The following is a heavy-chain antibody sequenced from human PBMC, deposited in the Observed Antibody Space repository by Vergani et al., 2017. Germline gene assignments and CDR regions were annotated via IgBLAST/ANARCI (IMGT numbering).Heavy chain of an antibody. D-gene: IGHD3-10*01. CDR1: GYTFTSYA. J-gene: IGHJ4*02. Sequence: QVQLVQSGSELKKPGASVKVSCKASGYTFTSYAMNWVRQAPGQGLEWMGWINTNTGNPTSAQGFTGRFVFSLDTSVSTAYLQLSSLKAEDTAVYYCARMDPSGENLWFGEQLDYWGQGTLVTVSS. CDR3: ARMDPSGENLWFGEQLDY. V-gene: IGHV7-4-1*02. CDR2: INTNTGNP.